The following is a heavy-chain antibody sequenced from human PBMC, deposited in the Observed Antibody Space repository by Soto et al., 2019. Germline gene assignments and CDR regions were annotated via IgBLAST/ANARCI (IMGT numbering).Heavy chain of an antibody. CDR1: GGSISSYY. CDR2: IYTSGST. V-gene: IGHV4-4*07. CDR3: ARVKGMHSSGWYFDY. J-gene: IGHJ4*02. D-gene: IGHD6-19*01. Sequence: QVQLQESGPGLVKPSETLSLTCTVSGGSISSYYWSWIRQPPGKGMEWIGRIYTSGSTNYNSSLKIRVTMSVDTSKHQFALKLSSVAAADTAVYYCARVKGMHSSGWYFDYWGQGTLVTVSS.